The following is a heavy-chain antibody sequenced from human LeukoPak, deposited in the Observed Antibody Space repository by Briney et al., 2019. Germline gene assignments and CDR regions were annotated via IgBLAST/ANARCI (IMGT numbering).Heavy chain of an antibody. CDR2: ISGSGGNT. CDR1: GFTFDSYA. D-gene: IGHD6-6*01. V-gene: IGHV3-23*01. CDR3: AKGRPARTYYYYGMDV. Sequence: GGSLRLSCAASGFTFDSYAMSWVRRAPGKGLEWVSAISGSGGNTFYADSVKGRFTISRDNSKNALSLQMNSLRAEDTAVYYCAKGRPARTYYYYGMDVWGQGTTVTVSS. J-gene: IGHJ6*02.